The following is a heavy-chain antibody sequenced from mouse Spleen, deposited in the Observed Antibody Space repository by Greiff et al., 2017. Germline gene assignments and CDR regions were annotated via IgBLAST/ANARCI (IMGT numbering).Heavy chain of an antibody. D-gene: IGHD1-1*01. J-gene: IGHJ3*01. CDR1: GYSFTSYW. CDR3: ARCDYGSPFAY. CDR2: IDPSDSET. Sequence: QVQLKQSGPKLVRPGASVKISCKASGYSFTSYWMHWVKQRPGQGLEWIGMIDPSDSETRLNQKFKDKATLTVDKSSSTAYMQLSSPTSEDSAVYYCARCDYGSPFAYWGQGTLVTVSA. V-gene: IGHV1S126*01.